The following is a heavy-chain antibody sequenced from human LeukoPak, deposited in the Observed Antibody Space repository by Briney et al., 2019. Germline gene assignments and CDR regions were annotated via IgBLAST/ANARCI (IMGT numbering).Heavy chain of an antibody. Sequence: SETLSLTCTVSGGSISSDNYYWGWIRQPPGMALEWVGSTHYSGVTYYNPSLKSRVTISVGTSKNHFSLKLSSVTAADTAVYYCARQIHGERKLDWFDPWGQGTLVTVSS. CDR1: GGSISSDNYY. CDR2: THYSGVT. CDR3: ARQIHGERKLDWFDP. J-gene: IGHJ5*02. D-gene: IGHD3-10*01. V-gene: IGHV4-39*02.